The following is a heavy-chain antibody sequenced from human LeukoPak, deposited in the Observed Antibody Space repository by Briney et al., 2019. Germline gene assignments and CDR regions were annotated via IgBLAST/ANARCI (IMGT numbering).Heavy chain of an antibody. J-gene: IGHJ4*02. V-gene: IGHV4-34*01. CDR3: AREGRYSSGWFLYAFDY. D-gene: IGHD6-19*01. CDR2: INHSGST. Sequence: SETLSLTCAVYGGSFSGYYWSWIRQPPGKGLEWIGEINHSGSTNYNPSLKSRVTISVDTSKNQFSLKLSSVTAADTAVYYCAREGRYSSGWFLYAFDYWGQGTLVTVSS. CDR1: GGSFSGYY.